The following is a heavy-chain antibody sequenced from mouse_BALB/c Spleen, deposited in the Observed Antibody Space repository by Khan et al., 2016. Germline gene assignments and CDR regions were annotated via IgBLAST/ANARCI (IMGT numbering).Heavy chain of an antibody. Sequence: VQLQESGPGLVKPSQSLFLACSITGFPITSGYYWIWIRQSPGKPLEWMGYITHSGETFYNPSLQSPISITRETSKNQFFLQLNSVTTEDTAMYYCAGDYDRYWYLDVWGAGTTVTVSS. J-gene: IGHJ1*01. D-gene: IGHD2-3*01. V-gene: IGHV12-3*02. CDR1: GFPITSGYY. CDR3: AGDYDRYWYLDV. CDR2: ITHSGET.